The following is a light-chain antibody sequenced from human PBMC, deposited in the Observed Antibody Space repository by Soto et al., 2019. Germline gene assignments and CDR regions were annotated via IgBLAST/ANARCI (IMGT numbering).Light chain of an antibody. J-gene: IGKJ5*01. Sequence: EIVLTQSPGTLSLSPGEIATLSFSASQSVSSSYLAWYQQKPGQASRLLIYGASSRATGIPDRFSGSGSGTDFTLTISRLEPEDFAVYYCQQYGSSPPITFGQGTRLEIK. V-gene: IGKV3-20*01. CDR1: QSVSSSY. CDR2: GAS. CDR3: QQYGSSPPIT.